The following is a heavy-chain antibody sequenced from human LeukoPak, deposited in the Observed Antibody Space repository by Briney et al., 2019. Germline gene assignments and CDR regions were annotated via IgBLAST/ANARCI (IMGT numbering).Heavy chain of an antibody. Sequence: GGSLRLSCAASGFTFTTYALFWVRQAPGMGLEWVATISYDGSNKWYADSVKGRFTFSRDNSKNTAYLQMNSLRPEDTAVYYCAKDGGGSTMVRGVTLDYWGQGTLVTVSS. J-gene: IGHJ4*02. CDR2: ISYDGSNK. CDR1: GFTFTTYA. D-gene: IGHD3-10*01. CDR3: AKDGGGSTMVRGVTLDY. V-gene: IGHV3-30-3*01.